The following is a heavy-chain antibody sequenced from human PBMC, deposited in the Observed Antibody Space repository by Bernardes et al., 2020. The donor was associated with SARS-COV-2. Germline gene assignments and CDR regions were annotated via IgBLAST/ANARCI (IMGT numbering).Heavy chain of an antibody. D-gene: IGHD2-21*01. J-gene: IGHJ5*02. CDR3: ARDLGWCGGDCYSLDNWFDP. CDR1: GYTFTSYG. Sequence: ASVKVSCKASGYTFTSYGISWVRQAPGQGLEWMGWISAYNGNTNYAQKLQGRVTMTTDTSTSTAYMELRSLRSDDTAVYYCARDLGWCGGDCYSLDNWFDPWGQGTLVTVSS. CDR2: ISAYNGNT. V-gene: IGHV1-18*04.